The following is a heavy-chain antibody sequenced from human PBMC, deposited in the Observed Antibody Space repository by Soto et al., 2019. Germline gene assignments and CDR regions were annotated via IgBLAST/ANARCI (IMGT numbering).Heavy chain of an antibody. CDR2: ISWNSGKI. Sequence: EPQLVESGGGLGQPGRSLRLSCIASGFTFDDYTMHWVRQIPGKGLEWVSGISWNSGKIGYADSVQGRFTISRDNAKNSLFLQMNSLRAEDTALYYCAKALDVYYAYGMDVWGQGTTVTVS. V-gene: IGHV3-9*01. J-gene: IGHJ6*02. CDR3: AKALDVYYAYGMDV. CDR1: GFTFDDYT.